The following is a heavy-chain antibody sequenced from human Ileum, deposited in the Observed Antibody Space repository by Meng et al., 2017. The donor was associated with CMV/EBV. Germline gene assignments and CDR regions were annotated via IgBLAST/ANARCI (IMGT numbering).Heavy chain of an antibody. J-gene: IGHJ4*02. CDR3: ARDFAGSDYGDY. V-gene: IGHV4-39*06. Sequence: RRLLPGAARGLVPSSEPLALTCTFSGCSSSSSSYYGGWVRQHPVKGLGWIGSISSAGNTYYNPSLKSRVTMSVATSETQFSVTLSSVTAAETDVYYCARDFAGSDYGDYWGQGTLVTVSS. D-gene: IGHD4-17*01. CDR1: GCSSSSSSYY. CDR2: ISSAGNT.